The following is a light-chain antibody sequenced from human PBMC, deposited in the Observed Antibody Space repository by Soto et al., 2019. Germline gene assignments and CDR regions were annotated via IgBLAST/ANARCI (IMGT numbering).Light chain of an antibody. V-gene: IGKV3-15*01. CDR2: GAS. Sequence: EIVLTQSPGTLSVSPGERATLSCRASQSVSSNLAWYQQKPGQAPRLLIYGASTRATGIPARFSGSGSGTEFTLTISSLQPEDFAVYYCQQYNNWPFTFGPGTKVDIK. CDR1: QSVSSN. CDR3: QQYNNWPFT. J-gene: IGKJ3*01.